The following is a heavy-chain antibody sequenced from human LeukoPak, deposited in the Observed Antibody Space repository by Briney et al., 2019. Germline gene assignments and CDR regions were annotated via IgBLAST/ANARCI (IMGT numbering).Heavy chain of an antibody. CDR2: TNQDGTEK. CDR1: GFTFTTYW. D-gene: IGHD4-17*01. CDR3: ASLHGDYVY. J-gene: IGHJ4*02. Sequence: GGSLRLSCAASGFTFTTYWMSWIRQLPGKGLEWVANTNQDGTEKYYVDSVKGRFTISRDNAKNSLYLQMNSLRAEDTAVYYCASLHGDYVYWGQGTLVTVSS. V-gene: IGHV3-7*01.